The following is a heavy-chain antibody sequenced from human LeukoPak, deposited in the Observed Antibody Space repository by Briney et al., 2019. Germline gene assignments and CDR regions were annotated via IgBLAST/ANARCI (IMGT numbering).Heavy chain of an antibody. D-gene: IGHD3-10*01. CDR2: IYTSGST. Sequence: SETLSLTCTVSGGSISSYYWSWIRQPAGKGLEWIGRIYTSGSTNYNPSLKSRATMSVDTSKNQFSLNLTSVTAADTAVYYCARENYQLLLYYYYYMDVWGKGTTVTVSS. J-gene: IGHJ6*03. CDR1: GGSISSYY. CDR3: ARENYQLLLYYYYYMDV. V-gene: IGHV4-4*07.